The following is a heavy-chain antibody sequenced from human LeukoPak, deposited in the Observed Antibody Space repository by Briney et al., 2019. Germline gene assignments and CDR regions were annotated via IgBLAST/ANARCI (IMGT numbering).Heavy chain of an antibody. D-gene: IGHD3-3*01. CDR3: ARWVGEQTYDFWSGYEYYYYYMDV. Sequence: VASVKVSCKASGGTFNSYAISWVRQAPGQGLEWMGRIIPILGIANYAQKFQGRVTITADKSTSTAYMELSSLRSEDTAVYYCARWVGEQTYDFWSGYEYYYYYMDVWGKGTTVTVSS. V-gene: IGHV1-69*04. CDR2: IIPILGIA. CDR1: GGTFNSYA. J-gene: IGHJ6*03.